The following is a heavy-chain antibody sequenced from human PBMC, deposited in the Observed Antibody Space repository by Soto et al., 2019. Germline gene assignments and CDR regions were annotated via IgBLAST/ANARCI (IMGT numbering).Heavy chain of an antibody. D-gene: IGHD6-6*01. CDR2: VSGNGGRT. V-gene: IGHV3-23*01. CDR3: AKDLAQSSSSPGDY. J-gene: IGHJ4*02. CDR1: GFTFSNYA. Sequence: EVQLLESGGGLVQPGGSLRLSCVASGFTFSNYAMSWVRQAPGKGLEWVSAVSGNGGRTYYGDSVKGRFTISRDNSKSTLYLQMDSLRAEDTALYYCAKDLAQSSSSPGDYWGQGTLVTVSS.